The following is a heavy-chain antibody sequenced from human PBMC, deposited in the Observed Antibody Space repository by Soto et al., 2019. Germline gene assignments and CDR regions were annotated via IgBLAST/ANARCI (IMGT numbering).Heavy chain of an antibody. Sequence: SENLSLTCTVSGGSVSSGSYYWSWIRQPPGKGLEWIGYIYYSGSTNYNPYLKSRVTISVDTSKNQFSLKLSSVTAADTAVYYCARDAILAAAGYYYYYGMDVWGQGTTVTVYS. V-gene: IGHV4-61*01. CDR2: IYYSGST. J-gene: IGHJ6*02. CDR3: ARDAILAAAGYYYYYGMDV. D-gene: IGHD6-13*01. CDR1: GGSVSSGSYY.